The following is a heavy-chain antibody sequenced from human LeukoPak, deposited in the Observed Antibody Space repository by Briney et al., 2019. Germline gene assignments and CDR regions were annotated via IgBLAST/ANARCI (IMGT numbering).Heavy chain of an antibody. CDR3: ATGGRGLRWYIIPQSAEYFQH. D-gene: IGHD4-23*01. J-gene: IGHJ1*01. Sequence: ASVKVSCKVSGYTLTELSMHWVRQAPGKGLEWMGGFDPEDGETIYAQKFQGRVTMTEDTSTDTAYMELSSLRSEDTAVYYCATGGRGLRWYIIPQSAEYFQHWGQGTLVTVSS. CDR1: GYTLTELS. CDR2: FDPEDGET. V-gene: IGHV1-24*01.